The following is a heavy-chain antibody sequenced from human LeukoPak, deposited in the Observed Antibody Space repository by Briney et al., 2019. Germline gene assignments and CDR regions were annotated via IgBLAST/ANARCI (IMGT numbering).Heavy chain of an antibody. V-gene: IGHV3-7*01. CDR3: ARDLISPTVTTGYYFVY. CDR1: GFTFSSYW. J-gene: IGHJ4*02. D-gene: IGHD4-17*01. CDR2: IKQDGSEK. Sequence: GGSLRLSCVASGFTFSSYWMSWARQAPGKGQEWVANIKQDGSEKYYVDSVKGRFTISRDNAKNSLYLQMNSLRAEDTAVYYCARDLISPTVTTGYYFVYWGQGTLVTVSS.